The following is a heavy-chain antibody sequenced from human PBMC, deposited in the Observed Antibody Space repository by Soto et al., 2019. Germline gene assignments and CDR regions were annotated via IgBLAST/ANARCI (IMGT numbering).Heavy chain of an antibody. J-gene: IGHJ4*02. V-gene: IGHV3-15*01. D-gene: IGHD6-19*01. CDR3: TTVDAVVLN. CDR2: IKRNIDGGTT. Sequence: EVQLVESGGGLVKPGGSLRLSCAASGFTFSNAWMSWVRQAPGGGLEWVGRIKRNIDGGTTDYAAPVKGRFAISRDDSNSILYLEMNSLRSEDTAVHYCTTVDAVVLNWGQGLLVTVSS. CDR1: GFTFSNAW.